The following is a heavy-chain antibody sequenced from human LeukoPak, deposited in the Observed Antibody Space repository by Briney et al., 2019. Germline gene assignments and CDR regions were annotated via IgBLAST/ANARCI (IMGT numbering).Heavy chain of an antibody. J-gene: IGHJ4*02. CDR3: AKDNRAAAGRGYFDY. V-gene: IGHV3-9*01. D-gene: IGHD6-13*01. Sequence: GGSLRLSCAASGFTFDDYAVHWVRQAPGKGLEWVSGISWNSGSIGYADSVKGRFTISRDNAKNSLYLQMNSLRAEDTALYYCAKDNRAAAGRGYFDYWGQGTLVTVSS. CDR2: ISWNSGSI. CDR1: GFTFDDYA.